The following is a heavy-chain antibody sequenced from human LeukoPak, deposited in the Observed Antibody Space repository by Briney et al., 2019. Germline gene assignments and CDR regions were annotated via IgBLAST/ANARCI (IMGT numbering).Heavy chain of an antibody. V-gene: IGHV3-23*01. D-gene: IGHD1-1*01. CDR1: GFTFSSYA. J-gene: IGHJ4*02. CDR2: ISGNGDIT. Sequence: GGSLRLSCAASGFTFSSYAMSWVRQAPEKGLEWVSAISGNGDITYYADTVKGRFSGSRDNSKNTLYLQLNSLRAEDTAVYYCAKDLRGTLSSRGPSEYWGQGTLVTVSS. CDR3: AKDLRGTLSSRGPSEY.